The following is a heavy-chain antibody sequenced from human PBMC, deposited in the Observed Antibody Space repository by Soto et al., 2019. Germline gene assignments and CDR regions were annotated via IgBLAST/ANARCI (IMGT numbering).Heavy chain of an antibody. CDR3: AEGRDTDILTGYHMGH. Sequence: EVQLLESGGGLVQPGGSLRLSCAASGFTFSSYAMSWVRQAPGKGLEWVSAISGSGGSTYYADSVKGRFTISRDNSKNTLYLQMNSLRAEDTAVYYCAEGRDTDILTGYHMGHWGQGTLVTVSS. CDR1: GFTFSSYA. J-gene: IGHJ4*02. D-gene: IGHD3-9*01. CDR2: ISGSGGST. V-gene: IGHV3-23*01.